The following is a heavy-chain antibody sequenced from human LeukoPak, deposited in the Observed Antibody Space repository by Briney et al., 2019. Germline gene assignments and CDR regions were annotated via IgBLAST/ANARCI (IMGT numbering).Heavy chain of an antibody. Sequence: ASVKVSCKASGYTFTRNGINWVRQAPGQGLEWMGWISAYNGNTNYAQKLQDRVTMTTDTSTSTASMELRSLRSDDTAVYYCARARGYSSSYEDYFDYWGQGTLVTVSS. J-gene: IGHJ4*02. D-gene: IGHD6-13*01. CDR1: GYTFTRNG. CDR3: ARARGYSSSYEDYFDY. CDR2: ISAYNGNT. V-gene: IGHV1-18*01.